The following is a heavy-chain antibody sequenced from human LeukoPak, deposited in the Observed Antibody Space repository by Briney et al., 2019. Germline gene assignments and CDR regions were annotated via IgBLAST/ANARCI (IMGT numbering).Heavy chain of an antibody. D-gene: IGHD5-18*01. CDR2: ISSSGSTI. V-gene: IGHV3-11*01. J-gene: IGHJ5*02. Sequence: GGSLRLSCAASGFTFSDYYMSWIRQAPGKGLEWVSYISSSGSTIYYADSVKGRFTISRDNAKNSLYLQMNSLRAEDTAVYYCAGKPGYSYEIGWFDPWGQGTLVTVSS. CDR1: GFTFSDYY. CDR3: AGKPGYSYEIGWFDP.